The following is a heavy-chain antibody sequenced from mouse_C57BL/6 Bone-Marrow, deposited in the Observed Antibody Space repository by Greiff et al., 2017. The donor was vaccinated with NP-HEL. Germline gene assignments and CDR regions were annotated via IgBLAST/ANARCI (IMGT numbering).Heavy chain of an antibody. J-gene: IGHJ2*01. D-gene: IGHD2-4*01. CDR3: AKNYDYDGY. CDR1: GYTFTSYD. CDR2: LSPRAGSP. Sequence: VQLQQSGPELVKPGASVKLSCKASGYTFTSYDINWVPQRPGQGLEWIGWLSPRAGSPTYNEKFKGKATLTVDTSSSTAYMELHSLTSEDSAVYFWAKNYDYDGYWGQGTTLTVSS. V-gene: IGHV1-85*01.